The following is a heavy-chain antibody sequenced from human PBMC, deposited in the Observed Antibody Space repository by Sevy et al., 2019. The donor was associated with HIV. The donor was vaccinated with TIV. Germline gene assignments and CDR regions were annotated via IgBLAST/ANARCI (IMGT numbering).Heavy chain of an antibody. CDR3: ARDKGFCSSTSCYTGVDY. CDR1: GFTFSSYS. CDR2: ISSSSSTI. Sequence: GGSLRLSCAASGFTFSSYSMNWVRQAPGKGLEWVSYISSSSSTIYYADSVKGRFTISRDNAKNSLYLQMNSLRAEDTAVYYCARDKGFCSSTSCYTGVDYWGQGTLVTVSS. D-gene: IGHD2-2*02. J-gene: IGHJ4*02. V-gene: IGHV3-48*01.